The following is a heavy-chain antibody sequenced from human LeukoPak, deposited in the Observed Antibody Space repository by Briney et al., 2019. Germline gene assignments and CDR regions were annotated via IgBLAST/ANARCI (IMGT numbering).Heavy chain of an antibody. V-gene: IGHV3-7*03. D-gene: IGHD6-13*01. CDR2: IKQDGSEK. J-gene: IGHJ4*02. CDR1: GFTFSSYW. CDR3: AREDIAAAGDFDY. Sequence: PGGSLRLSCAASGFTFSSYWMSWVRQAPGKGLEWVANIKQDGSEKYYVDPVKGRFTISRDNAKNSLYLQMNSLRAEDTAVYYCAREDIAAAGDFDYWGQGTLVTVSS.